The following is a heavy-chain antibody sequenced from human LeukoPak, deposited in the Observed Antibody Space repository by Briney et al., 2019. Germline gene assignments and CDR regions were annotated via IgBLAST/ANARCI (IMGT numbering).Heavy chain of an antibody. D-gene: IGHD6-6*01. V-gene: IGHV4-34*01. CDR2: INHSGST. CDR1: GGSFSGYY. CDR3: ASYSSSARSFDY. Sequence: PSETLSLTCAVYGGSFSGYYWSWIRQPPGKGLEWIGEINHSGSTYYNPSLKSRVTISVDRSKNQFSLKLSSVTAADTAVYYCASYSSSARSFDYWGQGTLVTVSS. J-gene: IGHJ4*02.